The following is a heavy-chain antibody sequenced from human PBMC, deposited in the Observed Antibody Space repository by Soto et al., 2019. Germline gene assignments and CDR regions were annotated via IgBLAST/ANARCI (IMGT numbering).Heavy chain of an antibody. CDR1: GYTFTSYG. CDR2: ISAYNGNT. J-gene: IGHJ6*02. D-gene: IGHD5-18*01. Sequence: ASVKVSCKASGYTFTSYGISWVRQAPGQGLEWMGWISAYNGNTNYAQKLQGRVTMTTDTSTSTAYMELRSLRSDDTAVYYCVRDGVDTATGYYYGMDVWGQGTTVTVSS. CDR3: VRDGVDTATGYYYGMDV. V-gene: IGHV1-18*01.